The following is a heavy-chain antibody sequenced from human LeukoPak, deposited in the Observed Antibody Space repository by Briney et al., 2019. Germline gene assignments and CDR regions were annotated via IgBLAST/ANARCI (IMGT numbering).Heavy chain of an antibody. CDR3: ANPRYDSSGYDYVD. CDR1: GYTFIDYT. Sequence: ASVKVSCKASGYTFIDYTMHWLRQAPGQRLDWMGWINGGSGNTKYSPEFQGRVTITRDTSASTGYTELSSLRSEDTAVYYCANPRYDSSGYDYVDWGQGTLVTVSS. J-gene: IGHJ4*02. V-gene: IGHV1-3*01. D-gene: IGHD3-22*01. CDR2: INGGSGNT.